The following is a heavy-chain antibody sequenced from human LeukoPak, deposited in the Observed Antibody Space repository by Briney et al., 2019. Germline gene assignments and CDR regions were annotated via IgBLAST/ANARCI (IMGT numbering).Heavy chain of an antibody. CDR3: ARPQDIVVVGYGMDV. D-gene: IGHD2-2*01. J-gene: IGHJ6*02. CDR2: FDPEDGET. V-gene: IGHV1-24*01. CDR1: GYTLTELS. Sequence: ASVKVSCKVSGYTLTELSMHWVRQAPGKGLEWMGRFDPEDGETIYAQKFQGRVTMTEDTSTNTAYMELSRLRSDDTAVYYCARPQDIVVVGYGMDVWGQGTTVTVSS.